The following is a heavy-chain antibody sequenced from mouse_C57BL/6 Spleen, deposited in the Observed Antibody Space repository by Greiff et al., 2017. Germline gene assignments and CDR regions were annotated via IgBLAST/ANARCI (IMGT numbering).Heavy chain of an antibody. Sequence: VQLQQPGTELVKPGASVKLSCKASGYTFTSYWLHWVKQRPGQGLEWIGNINPSNGGTNYNEKFKSKATLTVDKSSSTAYMQRSSLTSEDSAVYYCAKETPSQATLAYWGQGTLVTVSA. J-gene: IGHJ3*01. V-gene: IGHV1-53*01. D-gene: IGHD3-2*02. CDR1: GYTFTSYW. CDR3: AKETPSQATLAY. CDR2: INPSNGGT.